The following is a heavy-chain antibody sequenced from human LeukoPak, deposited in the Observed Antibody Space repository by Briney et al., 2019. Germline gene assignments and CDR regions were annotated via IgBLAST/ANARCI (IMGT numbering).Heavy chain of an antibody. D-gene: IGHD1-26*01. J-gene: IGHJ4*02. CDR2: ISYDGSNK. CDR3: ARDEYSGERLLDY. Sequence: PGGSLRLSCAASGFTFSSYAMHWVRQAPGKGLEWVAVISYDGSNKYYADSVKGRFTISRDNSKNTLYLQMNSLRAEDTAVYYCARDEYSGERLLDYWGQGTLVTVSS. CDR1: GFTFSSYA. V-gene: IGHV3-30-3*01.